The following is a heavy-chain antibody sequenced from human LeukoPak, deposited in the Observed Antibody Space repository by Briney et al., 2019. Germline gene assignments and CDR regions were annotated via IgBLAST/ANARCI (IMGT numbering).Heavy chain of an antibody. D-gene: IGHD4-23*01. Sequence: SETLSLTCTVSGGSISSYYWSWLRQPPGKGLEWIGYIYYSGSTNYNPSLKSRVTISVDTSKNQFSLKLSSVTAADTAVYYCARGYGGNSPGFDYWGQGTLVTVSS. J-gene: IGHJ4*02. V-gene: IGHV4-59*01. CDR2: IYYSGST. CDR1: GGSISSYY. CDR3: ARGYGGNSPGFDY.